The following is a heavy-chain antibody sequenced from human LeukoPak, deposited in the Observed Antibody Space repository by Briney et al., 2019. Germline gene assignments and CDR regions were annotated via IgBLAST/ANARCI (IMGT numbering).Heavy chain of an antibody. CDR1: GFTFSSYA. Sequence: GGSLRLSCAASGFTFSSYAMSWVRQAPGKGLEWVSAISGSGGSTYYADSVKGRFTISRDNSKNPLYLQMNSLRAEDTAVYYCARGRTYYYDSSGYFDYWGQGTLVTVSS. V-gene: IGHV3-23*01. D-gene: IGHD3-22*01. CDR3: ARGRTYYYDSSGYFDY. J-gene: IGHJ4*02. CDR2: ISGSGGST.